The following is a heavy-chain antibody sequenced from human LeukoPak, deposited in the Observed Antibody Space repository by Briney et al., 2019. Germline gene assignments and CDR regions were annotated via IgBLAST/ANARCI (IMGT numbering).Heavy chain of an antibody. CDR3: ARDYYGMDV. Sequence: ASAKVSCKASGYTLTDYWMHWVRQAPGQGLEWMGWINPKRGDTDYAQKFQGRVSMTRDTSISTAYMELNRLTSDDTAVYYCARDYYGMDVWGQGTTVTVSS. V-gene: IGHV1-2*02. CDR2: INPKRGDT. J-gene: IGHJ6*02. CDR1: GYTLTDYW.